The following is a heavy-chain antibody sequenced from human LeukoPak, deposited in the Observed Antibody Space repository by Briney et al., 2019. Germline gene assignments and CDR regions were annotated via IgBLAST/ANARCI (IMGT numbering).Heavy chain of an antibody. CDR2: IYHSGGT. D-gene: IGHD2-8*01. V-gene: IGHV4-4*02. CDR1: GGSISSSNW. CDR3: ATNGYYCMDV. J-gene: IGHJ6*03. Sequence: PSETLSLTCAVSGGSISSSNWWSWVRQPPGKGLEWIGEIYHSGGTNYNPSLKSRITISVDKSQNQFSLKVNSPTAADTAVYYCATNGYYCMDVWGKGTTVTVSS.